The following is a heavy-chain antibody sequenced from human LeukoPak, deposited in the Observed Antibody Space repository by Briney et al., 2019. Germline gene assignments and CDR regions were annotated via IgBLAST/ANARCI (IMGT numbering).Heavy chain of an antibody. J-gene: IGHJ4*02. D-gene: IGHD1-7*01. Sequence: PSETLSLTCIVSGGSISGYYWSWIRQPPGRGLEWIGYISDTGTSFYNPSLKNRLSMLVDTSKNHFYLNLTSVTAADTAIYYCARTRTYLDYWGQGALVTVSS. CDR2: ISDTGTS. CDR3: ARTRTYLDY. CDR1: GGSISGYY. V-gene: IGHV4-59*01.